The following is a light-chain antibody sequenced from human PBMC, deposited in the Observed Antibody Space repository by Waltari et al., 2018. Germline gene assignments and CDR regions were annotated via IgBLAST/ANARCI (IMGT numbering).Light chain of an antibody. CDR2: DAS. Sequence: DIQMTQSPPSVSASVGDRVTITCRASQGIRSWLSWYQQKPGKAPKLLIYDASTLQSGVPSRFSGSGFGTEFTLAISSLQPEDFATYFCQHYNTYPPTFGQGTRVELK. CDR1: QGIRSW. V-gene: IGKV1D-16*01. J-gene: IGKJ1*01. CDR3: QHYNTYPPT.